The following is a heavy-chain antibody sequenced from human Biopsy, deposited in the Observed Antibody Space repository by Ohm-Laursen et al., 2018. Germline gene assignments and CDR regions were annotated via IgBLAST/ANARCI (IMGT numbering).Heavy chain of an antibody. J-gene: IGHJ3*01. CDR3: ARLYRLDDYWNDDPPDAFDV. D-gene: IGHD3-3*01. CDR2: VYYTGST. V-gene: IGHV4-59*01. CDR1: GDSISSYY. Sequence: SETLSLTCIVSGDSISSYYWSWIRQPPGKGLEWIGYVYYTGSTDYNPSLQSRVTISVDTSKNQFSLKLSSVTAADTAVFFCARLYRLDDYWNDDPPDAFDVWGQGTMVTVSS.